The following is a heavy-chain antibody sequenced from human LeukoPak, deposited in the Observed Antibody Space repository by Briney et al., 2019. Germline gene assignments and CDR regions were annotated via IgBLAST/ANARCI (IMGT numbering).Heavy chain of an antibody. CDR2: INPNSGGT. J-gene: IGHJ4*02. CDR3: ARGPPHIAAAGFDY. Sequence: ASVKVSCKASGYTFTGYYMHWVRQAPGQGLEWMGWINPNSGGTNYAQKFQGRVTVTRDTSINIAYMELSRLRSDDTAVYYCARGPPHIAAAGFDYWGQGTLVTVSS. D-gene: IGHD6-13*01. V-gene: IGHV1-2*02. CDR1: GYTFTGYY.